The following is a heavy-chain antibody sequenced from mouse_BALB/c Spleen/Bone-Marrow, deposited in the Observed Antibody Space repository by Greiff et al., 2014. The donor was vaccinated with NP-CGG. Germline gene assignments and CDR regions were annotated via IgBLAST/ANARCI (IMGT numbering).Heavy chain of an antibody. J-gene: IGHJ3*01. V-gene: IGHV5-9-2*01. Sequence: EVKLVESGGGLVKSGGSLKLSCAASGFSFNRYGMSWVRQTPEKRLEWVATISGGGSYTFYPDSVKGRFTISGDNAKNNLYLQLSSLRSEDAALYYCARHAYYDQTEVSFVYWGQGTLVTVSA. D-gene: IGHD2-4*01. CDR3: ARHAYYDQTEVSFVY. CDR2: ISGGGSYT. CDR1: GFSFNRYG.